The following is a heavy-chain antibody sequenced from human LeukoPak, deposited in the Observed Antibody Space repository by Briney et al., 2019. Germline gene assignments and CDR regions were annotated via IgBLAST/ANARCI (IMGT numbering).Heavy chain of an antibody. CDR2: IYYSGST. CDR1: GGSISSGGYY. J-gene: IGHJ4*02. D-gene: IGHD6-6*01. Sequence: PSETLSLTCTVSGGSISSGGYYWSWIRQHPGKGLEWIGYIYYSGSTYYNPSLKSRVTISVDTSKNQFSLKLSSVTAADTAVYYCAREQSSSTSRCLDYWGQGTLVTVSS. CDR3: AREQSSSTSRCLDY. V-gene: IGHV4-31*03.